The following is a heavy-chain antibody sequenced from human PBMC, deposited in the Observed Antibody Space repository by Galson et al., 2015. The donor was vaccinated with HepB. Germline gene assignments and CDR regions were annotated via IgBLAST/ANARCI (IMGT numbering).Heavy chain of an antibody. CDR2: IIPIFGTA. V-gene: IGHV1-69*13. CDR3: AREDYVWGSYRGDWYFDL. J-gene: IGHJ2*01. CDR1: GGTFSSYA. Sequence: SVKVSCKASGGTFSSYAISWVRQAPGQGLEWMGGIIPIFGTANYAQKFQGRVTITADESTSTAYMELSSLRSEDTAVYYCAREDYVWGSYRGDWYFDLWGRGTLVTVSS. D-gene: IGHD3-16*02.